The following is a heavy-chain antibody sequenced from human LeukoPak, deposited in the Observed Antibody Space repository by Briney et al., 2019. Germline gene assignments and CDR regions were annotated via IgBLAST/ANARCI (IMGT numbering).Heavy chain of an antibody. CDR3: AKRYYHSSGYRWFDY. D-gene: IGHD3-22*01. V-gene: IGHV3-23*01. Sequence: PGASLRLSCAASGFTFSSYAMSWVRQAPGKGLEWVSTISGISGSTYYADSVKGRFTISRDNSKNTLYLQMNSLRAEDTAVYSCAKRYYHSSGYRWFDYWGQGTLVTVSS. CDR2: ISGISGST. CDR1: GFTFSSYA. J-gene: IGHJ4*02.